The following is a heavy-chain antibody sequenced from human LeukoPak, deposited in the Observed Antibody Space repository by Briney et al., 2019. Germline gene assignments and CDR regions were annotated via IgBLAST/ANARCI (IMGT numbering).Heavy chain of an antibody. Sequence: GGSLRLSCAASGFTFSSYGMHWVRQAPGKGLEWVAVIWYDGSDKYYADSVKGRFTISRDNSKNTLYLQMNSLRAEDTAVYYCARDRVVVVPAATQYYFDYWGQGTLVTVSS. D-gene: IGHD2-2*01. CDR2: IWYDGSDK. CDR3: ARDRVVVVPAATQYYFDY. J-gene: IGHJ4*02. CDR1: GFTFSSYG. V-gene: IGHV3-33*01.